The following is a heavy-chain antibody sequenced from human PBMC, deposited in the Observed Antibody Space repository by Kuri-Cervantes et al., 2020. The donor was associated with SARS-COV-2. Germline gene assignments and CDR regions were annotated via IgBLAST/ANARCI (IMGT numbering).Heavy chain of an antibody. Sequence: ASVKVSCKASGYSFTTYGMNWVPQAPGQGLEWMGWINTNTGNPTYAQGFTGRFVFSLDTSVGTAYLQISSLKAEDTAVYYCARDSSSDTWGQGTLVTVSS. CDR1: GYSFTTYG. D-gene: IGHD6-13*01. V-gene: IGHV7-4-1*02. CDR3: ARDSSSDT. J-gene: IGHJ4*02. CDR2: INTNTGNP.